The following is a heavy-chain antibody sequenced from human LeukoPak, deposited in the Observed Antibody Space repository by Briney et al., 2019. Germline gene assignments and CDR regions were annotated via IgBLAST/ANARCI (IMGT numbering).Heavy chain of an antibody. V-gene: IGHV3-23*01. CDR3: ARGALYD. CDR2: ISESGGST. J-gene: IGHJ4*02. CDR1: GFTFSSYG. D-gene: IGHD3-16*01. Sequence: GGSLRLSCAASGFTFSSYGMTWVRQAPGKGLDWVATISESGGSTYYADSVKGRFTISRDNSKNTLYLQMNSLRAEDTAIYFCARGALYDWGQGTLVTVSS.